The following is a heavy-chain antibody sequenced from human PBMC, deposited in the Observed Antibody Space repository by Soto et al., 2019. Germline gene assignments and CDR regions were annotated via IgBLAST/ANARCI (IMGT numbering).Heavy chain of an antibody. CDR3: ARGPAPGAARIEI. D-gene: IGHD2-15*01. Sequence: SETLSLTCSVSGGSVSSRGYYWNWIRRPPGKELEWIGYIYSTGITKYNPSLKSRVTISLDTSKNNFSLKLTSVTAADTAIYFGARGPAPGAARIEIRGQGALVTFP. J-gene: IGHJ4*02. CDR2: IYSTGIT. V-gene: IGHV4-61*03. CDR1: GGSVSSRGYY.